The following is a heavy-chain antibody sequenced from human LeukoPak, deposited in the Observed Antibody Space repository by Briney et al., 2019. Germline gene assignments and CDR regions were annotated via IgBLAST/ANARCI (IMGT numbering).Heavy chain of an antibody. J-gene: IGHJ3*02. D-gene: IGHD2-2*01. CDR1: GFTFSTYN. CDR3: AKDHAYAFDI. Sequence: PGGSLRLSCAASGFTFSTYNMNWVRQAPGKGLEWVSSITSSSSYIYYADSVKGRFTISRDNAKKSLFLQMNSLRAEDTAVYYCAKDHAYAFDIWGQGTLVTVSS. V-gene: IGHV3-21*01. CDR2: ITSSSSYI.